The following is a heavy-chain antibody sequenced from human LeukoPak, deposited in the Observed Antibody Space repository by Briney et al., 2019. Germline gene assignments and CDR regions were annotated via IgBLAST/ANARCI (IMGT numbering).Heavy chain of an antibody. D-gene: IGHD4-17*01. CDR3: SRVDYGVLTDY. CDR1: GFTFGDFA. V-gene: IGHV3-49*04. Sequence: GGSLRLSCTASGFTFGDFAMNWVRQAPGKGLEWVGFIRSKAYGGTTEYAASVKGRFTISRDDSKSIAYLQMNSPKAEDTAFYYCSRVDYGVLTDYWGQGTLVTVSS. CDR2: IRSKAYGGTT. J-gene: IGHJ4*02.